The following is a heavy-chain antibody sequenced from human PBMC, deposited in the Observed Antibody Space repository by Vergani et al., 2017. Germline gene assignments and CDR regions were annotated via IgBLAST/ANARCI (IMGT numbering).Heavy chain of an antibody. CDR3: ARRGTTVVTGDAFDI. J-gene: IGHJ3*02. Sequence: QVQLQQWGAGLLKPSETLSLTCAVYGGSFSGYYWSWIRQPPGKGLEWIGEINHSGSTNYNPSLKSRVTISVDTSKNQFSLKLSSVTAADTAVYYCARRGTTVVTGDAFDIWGQGTMVTVSS. CDR1: GGSFSGYY. V-gene: IGHV4-34*01. D-gene: IGHD4-23*01. CDR2: INHSGST.